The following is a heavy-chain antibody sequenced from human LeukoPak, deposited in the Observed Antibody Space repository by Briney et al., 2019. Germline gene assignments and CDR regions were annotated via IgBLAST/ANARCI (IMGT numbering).Heavy chain of an antibody. CDR1: GGSISSSSYY. Sequence: PSETLSLTCTVSGGSISSSSYYWGWIRQPPGKGLEWIGSIYYSGSTYYNPSLESRVTISVDTSKNQFSLKLSSVTAADTAVYYCARIGISSSSLGFNYWGQGTLVTVSS. D-gene: IGHD6-6*01. J-gene: IGHJ4*02. V-gene: IGHV4-39*01. CDR2: IYYSGST. CDR3: ARIGISSSSLGFNY.